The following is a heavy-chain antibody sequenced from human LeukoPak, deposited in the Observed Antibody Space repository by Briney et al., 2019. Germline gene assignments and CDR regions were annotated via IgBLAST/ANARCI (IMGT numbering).Heavy chain of an antibody. Sequence: PGGSLRLSCAASGFTFSSYEMNWVRQAPGKGLEWVSYMSSSGSTIYYADSVKGRFTISRDNAKNSLYLQMNSLRAEDTAVYYCAREGCSSTSCLGYWGQGTLVTVSS. CDR1: GFTFSSYE. CDR3: AREGCSSTSCLGY. CDR2: MSSSGSTI. J-gene: IGHJ4*02. V-gene: IGHV3-48*03. D-gene: IGHD2-2*01.